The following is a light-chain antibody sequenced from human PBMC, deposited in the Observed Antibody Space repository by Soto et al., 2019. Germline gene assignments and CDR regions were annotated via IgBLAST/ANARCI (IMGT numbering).Light chain of an antibody. V-gene: IGKV3-15*01. J-gene: IGKJ2*01. CDR2: GAS. Sequence: EIVMTQSPATLSVSPGERATLSCRASQSVSSNLAWYQQKPGQAPRLLIYGASTRATGIPARFSGSGSGADFALTISSLQSEDFAVYYCQQYNNWPHTFGQGTKLEIK. CDR1: QSVSSN. CDR3: QQYNNWPHT.